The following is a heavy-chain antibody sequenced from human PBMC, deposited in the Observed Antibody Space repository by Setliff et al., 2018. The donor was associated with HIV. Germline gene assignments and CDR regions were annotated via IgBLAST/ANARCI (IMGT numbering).Heavy chain of an antibody. CDR3: AHISRVAYVNIKYYFDY. J-gene: IGHJ4*02. CDR1: GFSLPTDGVG. Sequence: SGPTLANPTHTLTLTCTFFGFSLPTDGVGVGWIRQPPGKAPEWLALIYWDDDKRYSPTLKSRLTITKDTTKNQVVLTMTNMDPVDTATYYCAHISRVAYVNIKYYFDYWGQGTLVTVSS. CDR2: IYWDDDK. D-gene: IGHD2-2*01. V-gene: IGHV2-5*02.